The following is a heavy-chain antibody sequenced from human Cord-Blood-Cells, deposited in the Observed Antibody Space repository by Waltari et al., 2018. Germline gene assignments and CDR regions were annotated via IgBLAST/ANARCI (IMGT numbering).Heavy chain of an antibody. CDR2: MNPNSGNT. CDR3: ARMLDQNYGRDY. J-gene: IGHJ4*02. D-gene: IGHD4-17*01. Sequence: QVQLVQSGAQVKKPGASVQVSCKASGYTFTSSAINWVRQATGQGLEWMGWMNPNSGNTGYAQKFQGRVTMTRNTSISTAYMELSSLRSEDTAVYYCARMLDQNYGRDYWGQGTLVTVSS. V-gene: IGHV1-8*01. CDR1: GYTFTSSA.